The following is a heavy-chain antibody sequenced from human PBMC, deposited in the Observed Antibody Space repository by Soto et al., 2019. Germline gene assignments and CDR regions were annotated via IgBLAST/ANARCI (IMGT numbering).Heavy chain of an antibody. CDR3: ANLPLYGSGFDC. D-gene: IGHD3-10*01. CDR2: ISWNGAAT. J-gene: IGHJ4*02. V-gene: IGHV3-9*01. Sequence: EVQLVESGGGLVQLGGSLRLSCAASGFTFDDYAIHWVRQAPGKGLERVSGISWNGAATGYMNSVKGRFSISRDNTKNTLYLQMNSLRSEDTAVYYCANLPLYGSGFDCWGQGTLVTVSS. CDR1: GFTFDDYA.